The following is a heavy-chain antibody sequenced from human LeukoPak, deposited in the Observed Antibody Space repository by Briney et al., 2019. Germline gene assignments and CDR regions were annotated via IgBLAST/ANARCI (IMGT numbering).Heavy chain of an antibody. V-gene: IGHV4-38-2*01. D-gene: IGHD6-6*01. Sequence: SETLSLTCAVSGYSISSAYYWGWIRQPPGKGLEWIGSIYHSGSTYYNPSLKSRVTISLDTSKNHFSLKLSSVTAADTAVYYCARGVAAGPAPGDYGGQGTLVTVSS. CDR1: GYSISSAYY. J-gene: IGHJ4*02. CDR3: ARGVAAGPAPGDY. CDR2: IYHSGST.